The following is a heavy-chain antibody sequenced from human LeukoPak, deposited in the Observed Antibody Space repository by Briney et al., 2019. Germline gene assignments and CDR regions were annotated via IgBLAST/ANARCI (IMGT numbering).Heavy chain of an antibody. D-gene: IGHD2-15*01. Sequence: KAGGSLRLSCAAFGFTFDNYAMHWVRQAPGKGLEWVSSISWNSANIAYADSVKGRFTISRDNAKNPPYLQMNSLRPEDMALYYCVKDTSGASQYFQYWGHGTVVTVSS. CDR2: ISWNSANI. J-gene: IGHJ1*01. CDR3: VKDTSGASQYFQY. V-gene: IGHV3-9*03. CDR1: GFTFDNYA.